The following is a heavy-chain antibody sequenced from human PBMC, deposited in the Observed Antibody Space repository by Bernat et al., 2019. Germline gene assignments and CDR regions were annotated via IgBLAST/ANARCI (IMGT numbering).Heavy chain of an antibody. D-gene: IGHD3-9*01. Sequence: QVQLVQSGAEVKKPGASLKVSCKASGYTFTSYGISWVRQAPGQGLEWMGWISAYNGNTNYTQKLQGRVTMTTDTSTNTAYMELRSLRSDDTAVYYCARHHPRQLRYFDWLSPFDYWGQGTLVTVSS. CDR1: GYTFTSYG. V-gene: IGHV1-18*01. CDR2: ISAYNGNT. CDR3: ARHHPRQLRYFDWLSPFDY. J-gene: IGHJ4*02.